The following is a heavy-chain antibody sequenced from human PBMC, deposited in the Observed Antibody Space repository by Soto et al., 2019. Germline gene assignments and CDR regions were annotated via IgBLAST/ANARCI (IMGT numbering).Heavy chain of an antibody. J-gene: IGHJ4*02. CDR2: ISGSGGST. D-gene: IGHD2-2*01. CDR1: GFTSSSYA. V-gene: IGHV3-23*01. CDR3: AKGDCSSTSCPNDY. Sequence: PGGSLRLSCAASGFTSSSYAMSWVRQAPGKGLEWVSAISGSGGSTYYADSVKGRFTISRDNSKNTLYLQMNSLRAEDTAVYYCAKGDCSSTSCPNDYWGQGTLVTVSS.